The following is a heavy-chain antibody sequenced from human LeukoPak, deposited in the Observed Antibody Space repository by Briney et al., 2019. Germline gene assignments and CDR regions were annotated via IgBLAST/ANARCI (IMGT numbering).Heavy chain of an antibody. CDR2: IYYSGST. D-gene: IGHD3-3*01. J-gene: IGHJ5*02. CDR1: GGSISSSSYY. CDR3: ATSDFWSGYYGNWFDP. V-gene: IGHV4-39*01. Sequence: SETLSLTCTVSGGSISSSSYYWGWTRQPPGKGLEWIGSIYYSGSTYYNPSLKSRVTISVDTSKNQFSLKLSSVTAADTAVYYCATSDFWSGYYGNWFDPWGQGTLVTVSS.